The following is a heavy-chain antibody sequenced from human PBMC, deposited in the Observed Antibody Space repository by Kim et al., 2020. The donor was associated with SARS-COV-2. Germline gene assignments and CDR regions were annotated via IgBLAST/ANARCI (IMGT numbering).Heavy chain of an antibody. J-gene: IGHJ5*02. CDR2: ISGSGGST. CDR3: AKPVYDFWSRYYPFWFDP. V-gene: IGHV3-23*01. Sequence: GGSLRLSCAASGFTFSSYAMSWVRQAPGKGLEWVSAISGSGGSTYYADSVKGRFTNSRDNSKNTLYLQMNSLRAEDTAVYYCAKPVYDFWSRYYPFWFDPWGQGPLVTVSS. D-gene: IGHD3-3*01. CDR1: GFTFSSYA.